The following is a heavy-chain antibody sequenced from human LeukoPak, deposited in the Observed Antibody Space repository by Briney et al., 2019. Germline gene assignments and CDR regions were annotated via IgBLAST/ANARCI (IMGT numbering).Heavy chain of an antibody. CDR2: ISGSGGNT. J-gene: IGHJ4*02. CDR1: GFTVSSSA. D-gene: IGHD3-3*01. V-gene: IGHV3-23*01. Sequence: PGGSLRLSCAASGFTVSSSAMSWIRQAPGKGLEWVSAISGSGGNTHYADSVKGRFTISRDSSKNTLFLQMNSLRAEDTAVYYCAKQISDFWSGPDYWGQGTLVTVSS. CDR3: AKQISDFWSGPDY.